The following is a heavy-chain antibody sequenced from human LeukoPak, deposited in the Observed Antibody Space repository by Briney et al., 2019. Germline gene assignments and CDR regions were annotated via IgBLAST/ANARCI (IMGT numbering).Heavy chain of an antibody. V-gene: IGHV4-30-4*01. CDR1: GGSISSGDYY. J-gene: IGHJ5*02. CDR2: MYYSGST. D-gene: IGHD3-22*01. Sequence: PSQTLSLTCTVSGGSISSGDYYWSWIRQPPGKGLEWIAYMYYSGSTYYNPSLKSRVTMSADTSKNQLSLKLSYATAADTAVYYCARPYYYDSRIDPWGQGILVTVSS. CDR3: ARPYYYDSRIDP.